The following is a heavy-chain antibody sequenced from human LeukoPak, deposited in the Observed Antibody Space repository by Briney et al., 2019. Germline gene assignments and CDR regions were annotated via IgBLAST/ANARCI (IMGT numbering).Heavy chain of an antibody. D-gene: IGHD3-10*01. CDR2: ISPSNTI. Sequence: PGGSLRLSCAASGFTFSAYNMNWVRQAPGKGLEWIPFISPSNTIYYADSVKGRFTISRDNAQNSLYLQMNSLSAEDTAVYHCATGNYNSGSYGSGFWGQGTLVTVSS. CDR3: ATGNYNSGSYGSGF. CDR1: GFTFSAYN. J-gene: IGHJ4*02. V-gene: IGHV3-69-1*01.